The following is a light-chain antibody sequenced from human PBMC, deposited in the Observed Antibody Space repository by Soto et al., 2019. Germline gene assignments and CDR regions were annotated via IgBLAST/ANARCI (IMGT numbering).Light chain of an antibody. Sequence: TQNPAILSVSPGERATLSCRASQSVGINVAWYQQKPGQAPRLLIYDASNRATGIPARFSGSGSGTDFTLTIRSLEPEDFAIYYCQQRSNWPLTFGGGTKVDI. V-gene: IGKV3-11*01. J-gene: IGKJ4*01. CDR3: QQRSNWPLT. CDR2: DAS. CDR1: QSVGIN.